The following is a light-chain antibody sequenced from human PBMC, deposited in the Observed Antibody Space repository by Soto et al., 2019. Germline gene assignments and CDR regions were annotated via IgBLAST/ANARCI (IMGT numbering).Light chain of an antibody. CDR2: GAS. CDR3: QQYDTSPT. CDR1: QRINSNS. Sequence: EIVLTQSPGTLSLSPGERATLSCRASQRINSNSLAWYQQIPGLAPRLLIYGASSRATGIPDRFSGSGSGTDFTLTISRLEPEDFAFYYCQQYDTSPTFGLGTKVEIK. V-gene: IGKV3-20*01. J-gene: IGKJ4*02.